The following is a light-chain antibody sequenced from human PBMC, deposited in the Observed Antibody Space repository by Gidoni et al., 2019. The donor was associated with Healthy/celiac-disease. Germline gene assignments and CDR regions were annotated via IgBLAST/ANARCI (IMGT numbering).Light chain of an antibody. CDR1: SSNIGSNY. CDR3: AAWDDSLSAWV. V-gene: IGLV1-47*01. Sequence: HSVLPQPPSPSLTPAPRVTLSCSGSSSNIGSNYVYWYQQLPGTAPKLLIYRNNQRPSGVPDRFSGSKSGTSASLAISGLRSEDEADYYCAAWDDSLSAWVFGGGTKLTVL. J-gene: IGLJ3*02. CDR2: RNN.